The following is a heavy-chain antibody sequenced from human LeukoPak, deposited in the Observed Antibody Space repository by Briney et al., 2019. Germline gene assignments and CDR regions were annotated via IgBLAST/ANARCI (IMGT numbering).Heavy chain of an antibody. CDR2: IIPILGIA. CDR1: GGTFSSYT. Sequence: SVKVSCKASGGTFSSYTISWVRQAPGQGLEWMGRIIPILGIANYAQKFQGRVTITADKSTSTAYMELSSLRSEDTAVYYCARGQELRFLEWSSPGAFDIWGQGTMVTVSS. J-gene: IGHJ3*02. V-gene: IGHV1-69*02. D-gene: IGHD3-3*01. CDR3: ARGQELRFLEWSSPGAFDI.